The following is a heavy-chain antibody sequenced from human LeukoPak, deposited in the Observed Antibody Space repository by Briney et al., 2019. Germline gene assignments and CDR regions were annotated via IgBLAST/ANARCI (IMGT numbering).Heavy chain of an antibody. D-gene: IGHD2-21*02. CDR1: GFTFSSYS. CDR3: ARVLRDCGGDCYLDY. Sequence: GGSLRLSCAASGFTFSSYSMNWVRQAPGKGLEWVSYISSSSSTIYYADSVKGRFTISRDNAKSSLYLQMNSLRAEDTAVYYCARVLRDCGGDCYLDYWGQGTLVTVSS. V-gene: IGHV3-48*04. J-gene: IGHJ4*02. CDR2: ISSSSSTI.